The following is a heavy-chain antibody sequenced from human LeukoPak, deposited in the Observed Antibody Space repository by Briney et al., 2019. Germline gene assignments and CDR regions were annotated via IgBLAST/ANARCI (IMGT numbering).Heavy chain of an antibody. Sequence: PEASVKVSCMASGYTFTGYYMHWVRQAPGQGREWMGWINPNSGGTNYAQKFQGRVTMTRDTSISTAFMELSRLRSDDTAVYYCAVITMVRGLIIGLGAFDIWGQGTVVTASS. CDR1: GYTFTGYY. V-gene: IGHV1-2*02. CDR3: AVITMVRGLIIGLGAFDI. CDR2: INPNSGGT. J-gene: IGHJ3*02. D-gene: IGHD3-10*01.